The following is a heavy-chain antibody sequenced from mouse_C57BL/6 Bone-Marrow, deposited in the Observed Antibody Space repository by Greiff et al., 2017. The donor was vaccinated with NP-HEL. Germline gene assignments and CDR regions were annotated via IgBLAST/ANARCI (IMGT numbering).Heavy chain of an antibody. D-gene: IGHD2-3*01. J-gene: IGHJ2*01. CDR3: ARSRVYDGYPYYFDY. Sequence: VQLQASGPGLVQPSQSLSITCTVSGFSLTSYGVHWVRQSPGKGLEWLGVIWSGGSTDYNAAFISRLSISKDNSKSQVFFKMNSLQADDTAIYYCARSRVYDGYPYYFDYWGQGTTLTVSS. V-gene: IGHV2-2*01. CDR2: IWSGGST. CDR1: GFSLTSYG.